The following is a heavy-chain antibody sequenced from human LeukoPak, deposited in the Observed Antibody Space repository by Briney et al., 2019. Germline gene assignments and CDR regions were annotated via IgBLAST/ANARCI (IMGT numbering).Heavy chain of an antibody. D-gene: IGHD2-2*02. CDR2: ISYSGST. Sequence: PSETLSLTCTVSGGSVSSSSSYWGWIRQPPGKGLEWIGSISYSGSTYYNPSLKSRVTISVDTSRNHFSLKLNSVTVADTAVYYCARQRRNDCSSPSYYIDYWGQGTLVTVSS. V-gene: IGHV4-39*01. J-gene: IGHJ4*02. CDR1: GGSVSSSSSY. CDR3: ARQRRNDCSSPSYYIDY.